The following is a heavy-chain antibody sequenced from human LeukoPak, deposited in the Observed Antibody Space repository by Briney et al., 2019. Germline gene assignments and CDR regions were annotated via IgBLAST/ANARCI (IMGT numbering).Heavy chain of an antibody. V-gene: IGHV4-59*01. J-gene: IGHJ4*02. CDR1: GGSISTYY. CDR2: LYYSGST. D-gene: IGHD2/OR15-2a*01. CDR3: ARVRGTFETD. Sequence: PSESLSLTCTVSGGSISTYYWSWIRQPPGKGLEWIGYLYYSGSTTYSPSLKSRVTMSADTSKSQFSLKLNSVTAADTAISYWARVRGTFETDWGQGTLVSVSS.